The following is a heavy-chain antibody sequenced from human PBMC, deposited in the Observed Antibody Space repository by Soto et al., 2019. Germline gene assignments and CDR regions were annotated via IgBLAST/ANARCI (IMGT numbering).Heavy chain of an antibody. D-gene: IGHD3-10*01. V-gene: IGHV4-59*08. CDR1: GASISNYY. CDR3: VRQGFGALRGLVDV. CDR2: VNDGLGA. J-gene: IGHJ6*02. Sequence: QVHLQQSGPGLVKPSETLSLSCTISGASISNYYWCWIRQVPGKGMEWLGYVNDGLGAAYNPSLQTRAAVSQDTSKRLLSLRLTSVTATATAVYYCVRQGFGALRGLVDVWGQATTVTVSS.